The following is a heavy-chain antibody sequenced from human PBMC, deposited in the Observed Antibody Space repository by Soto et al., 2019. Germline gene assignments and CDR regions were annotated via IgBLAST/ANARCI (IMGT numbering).Heavy chain of an antibody. CDR1: GFTFSSYS. CDR2: ISSSSSTI. D-gene: IGHD6-13*01. J-gene: IGHJ4*02. V-gene: IGHV3-48*02. Sequence: GGSLRLSCAASGFTFSSYSMNWVRQAPGKGLEWVSYISSSSSTIYYADSVKGRFTISRDNAKNSLYLQMNSLRDEDTAVYYCAKDAAWAAGVTWFDYWGQGTLVTVSS. CDR3: AKDAAWAAGVTWFDY.